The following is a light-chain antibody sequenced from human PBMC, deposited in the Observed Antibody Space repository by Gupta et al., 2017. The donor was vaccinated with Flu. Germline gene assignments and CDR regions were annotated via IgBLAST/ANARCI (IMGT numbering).Light chain of an antibody. CDR1: SSDVGGYNY. CDR3: SSYTSSRSYV. Sequence: SITISGTGASSDVGGYNYVSWDQQHPGKAPKLMMYEVSNRPSGVSNRFSGSKSGNTDSLTISVLQAEDEADYYCSSYTSSRSYVFGTGTKVTV. CDR2: EVS. J-gene: IGLJ1*01. V-gene: IGLV2-14*01.